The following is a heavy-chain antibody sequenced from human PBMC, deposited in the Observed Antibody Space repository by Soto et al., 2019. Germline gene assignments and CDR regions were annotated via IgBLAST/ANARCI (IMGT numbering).Heavy chain of an antibody. D-gene: IGHD5-18*01. Sequence: GVLRLSCAASGFTFSDYYMSWISQAPGKGLEWVSYISSSGSTIYYADSVKGRFTISKDNAKNSLYLQMNSLRAEEAAVYFCSRVRTVIQSFNRGYSYGYWGQGTLVTVSS. CDR3: SRVRTVIQSFNRGYSYGY. V-gene: IGHV3-11*01. J-gene: IGHJ4*02. CDR1: GFTFSDYY. CDR2: ISSSGSTI.